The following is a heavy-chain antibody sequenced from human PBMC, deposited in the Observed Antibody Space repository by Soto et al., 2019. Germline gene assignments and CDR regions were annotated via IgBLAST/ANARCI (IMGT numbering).Heavy chain of an antibody. Sequence: PGGSLRLSCAASGYTFNNYAMHWVRLAAGKGLEWVAGISYDGRNTFYADSVKGRFTISRDNSENTLSLQMNSLRAEDTAVYYCAKETTRFAVPPALDYWGQGTLVTVSS. V-gene: IGHV3-30*18. CDR2: ISYDGRNT. D-gene: IGHD1-1*01. J-gene: IGHJ4*02. CDR1: GYTFNNYA. CDR3: AKETTRFAVPPALDY.